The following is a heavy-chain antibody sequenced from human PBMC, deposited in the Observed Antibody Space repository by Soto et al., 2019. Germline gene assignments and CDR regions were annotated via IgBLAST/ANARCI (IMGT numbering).Heavy chain of an antibody. CDR1: GGSFSGYY. V-gene: IGHV4-34*01. CDR3: ARDKITGLFDY. D-gene: IGHD2-8*02. CDR2: INHSGST. J-gene: IGHJ4*02. Sequence: SETLSLTCAVYGGSFSGYYWTWIRQPPGTGLEWIGEINHSGSTNYNPSLKSRVTISVDTSKNQYSQKLTSVTAADTAVYYCARDKITGLFDYWGQGTLVTVSS.